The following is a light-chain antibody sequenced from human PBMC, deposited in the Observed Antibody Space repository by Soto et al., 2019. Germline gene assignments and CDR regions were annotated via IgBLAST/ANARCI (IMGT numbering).Light chain of an antibody. J-gene: IGKJ1*01. V-gene: IGKV3-11*01. CDR1: QSVSSY. CDR3: QQRSNWPPWT. CDR2: DAS. Sequence: EIVLTQSPAPLSVSPGERATLSCRASQSVSSYLAWYQQKPGQAPRLLIYDASNRATGIPARFSGSGSGTDFTLTISSLEPEDFAVYYCQQRSNWPPWTFGQGTKVEIK.